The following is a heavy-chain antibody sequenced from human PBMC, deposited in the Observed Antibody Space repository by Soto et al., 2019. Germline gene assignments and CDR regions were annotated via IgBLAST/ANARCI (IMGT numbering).Heavy chain of an antibody. V-gene: IGHV4-4*07. CDR1: GGSINTFY. Sequence: SETLSLTCTVSGGSINTFYWSWVRQPAGKGLEWIGRIFSSGSTSFNPSLESRVAMSVDTSKNLFSLNLSSVTAADMAVYYCAREGSYSAYNFAHGIQLWSFDFWGQGALVT. CDR3: AREGSYSAYNFAHGIQLWSFDF. D-gene: IGHD5-12*01. CDR2: IFSSGST. J-gene: IGHJ4*02.